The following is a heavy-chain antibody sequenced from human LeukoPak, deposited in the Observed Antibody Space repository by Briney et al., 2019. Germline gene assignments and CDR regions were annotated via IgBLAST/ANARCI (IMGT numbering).Heavy chain of an antibody. CDR2: ISGSGGST. Sequence: GGSLRLSCAASGFTFGSYAMSWVRQAPGKGLEWVSAISGSGGSTYYADSVKGRFTISRDNSKNTLYLQMNSLRAEDTAVYYCARGGISGYDFWSGYPTGNFDYWGQGTLVTVSS. D-gene: IGHD3-3*01. CDR1: GFTFGSYA. V-gene: IGHV3-23*01. J-gene: IGHJ4*02. CDR3: ARGGISGYDFWSGYPTGNFDY.